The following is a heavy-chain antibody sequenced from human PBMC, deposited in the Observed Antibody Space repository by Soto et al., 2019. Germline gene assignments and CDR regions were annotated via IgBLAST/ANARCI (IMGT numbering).Heavy chain of an antibody. V-gene: IGHV1-18*01. Sequence: ASVKVSCKASGYTFTSYGISWVRQAPGQGLEWMGWISAYNGNTNYAQKLQGRVTMTRDTSISTAYMELSRLRSDDTAVYYCARADDILTGPPLDYWGQGTLVTVSS. CDR1: GYTFTSYG. CDR2: ISAYNGNT. CDR3: ARADDILTGPPLDY. J-gene: IGHJ4*02. D-gene: IGHD3-9*01.